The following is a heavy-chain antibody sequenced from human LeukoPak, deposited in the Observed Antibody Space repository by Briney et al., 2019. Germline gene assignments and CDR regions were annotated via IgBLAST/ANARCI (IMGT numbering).Heavy chain of an antibody. J-gene: IGHJ4*02. V-gene: IGHV3-33*06. CDR1: GFTLSHYA. D-gene: IGHD2-2*02. CDR3: AKEGDYCSSSGCYKRGTDY. CDR2: IWHDGSHD. Sequence: GGSLSHSRATSGFTLSHYAFHCVGQAPGKGGEGLAVIWHDGSHDSYADSVKGRFTVSRDNSKNMMYLQKNSLRVEDAAVYFCAKEGDYCSSSGCYKRGTDYWGQGTLVSVS.